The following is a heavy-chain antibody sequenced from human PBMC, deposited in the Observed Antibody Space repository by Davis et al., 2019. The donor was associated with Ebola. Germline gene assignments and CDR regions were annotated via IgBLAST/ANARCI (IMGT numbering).Heavy chain of an antibody. Sequence: SETLSLTCAVYGASSSGYYWSWIRQPPGKGLEWIGEINHSGSTNYNPSLKSRVTISVDTSKNQFSLKLSSVTAADTAVYYCARRRSYFGYWGQGTLVTVSS. J-gene: IGHJ4*02. V-gene: IGHV4-34*01. CDR3: ARRRSYFGY. CDR1: GASSSGYY. CDR2: INHSGST.